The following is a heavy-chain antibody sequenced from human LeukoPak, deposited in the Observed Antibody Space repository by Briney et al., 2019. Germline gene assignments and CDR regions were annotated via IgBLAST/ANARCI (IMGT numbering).Heavy chain of an antibody. CDR1: GFTFSTYG. D-gene: IGHD6-13*01. CDR2: IAGDGRDK. CDR3: AKDSALSAASYYFDY. J-gene: IGHJ4*02. Sequence: GGSLRLSCAASGFTFSTYGMHWVRQAPGKGPEWVAVIAGDGRDKHHADSVKGRFTISRDNSKNTLLLQMNSLRAEDTGVYYCAKDSALSAASYYFDYWGQGTLVTVSS. V-gene: IGHV3-30*18.